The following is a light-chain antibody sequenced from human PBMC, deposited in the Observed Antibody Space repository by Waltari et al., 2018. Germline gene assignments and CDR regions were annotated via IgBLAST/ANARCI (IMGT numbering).Light chain of an antibody. CDR2: DAS. Sequence: EIVLTQSPGTLSLSPGERATLSCRASQSVGKYLAWYQQKPDQAPRLLIYDASTRATGIPDRFSGSGSGTDFSLTISRLEPEDFAVYYCQKYVSLPATFGQGTNVEIK. J-gene: IGKJ1*01. CDR3: QKYVSLPAT. V-gene: IGKV3-20*01. CDR1: QSVGKY.